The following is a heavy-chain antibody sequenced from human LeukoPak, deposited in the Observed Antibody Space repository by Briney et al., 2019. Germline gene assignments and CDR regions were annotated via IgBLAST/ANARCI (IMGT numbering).Heavy chain of an antibody. V-gene: IGHV4-39*07. CDR2: IYYSGST. D-gene: IGHD1-7*01. Sequence: SETLSLTCTVSGGSISSSSYYWGWIRQPPGKGLEWIGSIYYSGSTYYNPSLKSRVTISVDTSKNQFSLKLSSVTAADTAVYYCASPRNWNYRNMDVWGKGTTVTVSS. CDR3: ASPRNWNYRNMDV. CDR1: GGSISSSSYY. J-gene: IGHJ6*03.